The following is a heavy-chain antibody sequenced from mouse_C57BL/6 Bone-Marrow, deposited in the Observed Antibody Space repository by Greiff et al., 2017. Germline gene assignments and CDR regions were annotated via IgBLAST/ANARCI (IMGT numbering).Heavy chain of an antibody. J-gene: IGHJ4*01. CDR1: GFSLTSYG. CDR3: AKKGLLRHYAMDY. CDR2: IWRGGST. D-gene: IGHD1-2*01. V-gene: IGHV2-5*01. Sequence: VQLQQSGPGLVQPSQSLSITCTASGFSLTSYGVHWVRQSPGQGLEWLGVIWRGGSTAYNAAFMSRLSITKDKSKSQVFFKMNRLQADDTAIYYGAKKGLLRHYAMDYWGQGTSVTVSS.